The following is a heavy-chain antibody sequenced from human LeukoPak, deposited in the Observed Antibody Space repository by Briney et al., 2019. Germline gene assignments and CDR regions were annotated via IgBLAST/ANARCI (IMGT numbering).Heavy chain of an antibody. CDR3: AREPPGGDYFDY. V-gene: IGHV4-39*07. CDR2: IYYSGST. D-gene: IGHD3-10*01. CDR1: GGSISSSSYY. J-gene: IGHJ4*02. Sequence: SETLSLTCTVSGGSISSSSYYWGWIRQPPGKGLEWIGSIYYSGSTYYNPPLKSRVTISVDTSKNQFSLKLSSVTAADTAVYYCAREPPGGDYFDYWGQGTLVTVSS.